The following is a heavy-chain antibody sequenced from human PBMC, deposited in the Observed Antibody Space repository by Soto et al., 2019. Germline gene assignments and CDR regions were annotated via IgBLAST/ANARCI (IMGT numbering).Heavy chain of an antibody. CDR1: GFTFSSYS. D-gene: IGHD3-10*01. CDR2: ISSNSSTI. Sequence: PGGSLRLSCAASGFTFSSYSMNWVRQAPGKGLEWVSYISSNSSTINYADSVKGRFTISRDNAKNSLYLQKKSLKAEDTDVYYCARDDILLWFGELLPKGFDYWGQGT. V-gene: IGHV3-48*01. CDR3: ARDDILLWFGELLPKGFDY. J-gene: IGHJ4*02.